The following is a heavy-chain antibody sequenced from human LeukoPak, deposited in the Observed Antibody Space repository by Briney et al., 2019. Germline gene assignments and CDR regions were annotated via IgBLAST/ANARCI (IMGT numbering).Heavy chain of an antibody. J-gene: IGHJ5*02. CDR3: AREYCSGGSCLNWFDP. CDR1: GYTLTDHD. Sequence: ASVKVSCKASGYTLTDHDIHWVRQAPGQRLEWMGWINAGNGNTKYSQKFQGRVTITRDTSASTAYMELSSLRSEDTAVYYCAREYCSGGSCLNWFDPWGQGTLVTVSS. V-gene: IGHV1-3*01. CDR2: INAGNGNT. D-gene: IGHD2-15*01.